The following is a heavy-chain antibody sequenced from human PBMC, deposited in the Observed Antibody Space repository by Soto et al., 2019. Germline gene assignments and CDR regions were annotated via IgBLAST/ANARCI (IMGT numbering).Heavy chain of an antibody. Sequence: SETLSLTCTVSGGSISSGDYYWSWIRQPPGKGLEWIGYTYYSGSTYYNPSLKSRVTISVDTSKNQFSLKLSSVTAADTAVYYCARDSSGYYFGWFDPWGQGTLVTVSS. CDR2: TYYSGST. V-gene: IGHV4-30-4*01. D-gene: IGHD3-22*01. J-gene: IGHJ5*02. CDR1: GGSISSGDYY. CDR3: ARDSSGYYFGWFDP.